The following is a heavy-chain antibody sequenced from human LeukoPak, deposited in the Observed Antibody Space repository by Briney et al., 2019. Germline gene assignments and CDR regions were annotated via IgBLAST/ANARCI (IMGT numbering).Heavy chain of an antibody. CDR3: AKEGQWPGAY. J-gene: IGHJ4*02. V-gene: IGHV3-30*18. CDR1: EFTFSDYY. Sequence: PGGSLRLSCAASEFTFSDYYMSWIRQAPGKGLEWVAVISYDGSNKYYADSVKGRFTISRDNSKNTLYLQMNSLRAEDTAVYYCAKEGQWPGAYWGQGTLVTVSS. D-gene: IGHD6-19*01. CDR2: ISYDGSNK.